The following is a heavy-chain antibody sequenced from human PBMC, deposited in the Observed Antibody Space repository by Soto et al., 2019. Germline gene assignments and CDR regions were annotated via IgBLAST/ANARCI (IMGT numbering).Heavy chain of an antibody. CDR1: GFTFSGYS. V-gene: IGHV3-21*02. J-gene: IGHJ4*02. D-gene: IGHD3-22*01. CDR2: ISSSSNSI. Sequence: EVQLVESGGGLVKPGGSLRLSCAASGFTFSGYSMNWVRQAPGKGLEWVSSISSSSNSIYYADSVKGRFTISRDNAKNSLCLQMTGLGAEATAVYYCARLIGSRMIVARPFDYGGQGTLVTVSS. CDR3: ARLIGSRMIVARPFDY.